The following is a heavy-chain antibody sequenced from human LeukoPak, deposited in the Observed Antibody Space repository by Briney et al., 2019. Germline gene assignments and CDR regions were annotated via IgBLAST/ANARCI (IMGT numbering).Heavy chain of an antibody. V-gene: IGHV5-51*01. CDR3: ARCSEPYYYYGMDV. CDR1: GYTFTNYW. D-gene: IGHD3-10*02. Sequence: GESLKISCKSSGYTFTNYWIAWVRQMPGKGLEWMGIIYPGDSDTRYSPSFQGQVTISADKSISTAYLQWSSLKASDTAMYYCARCSEPYYYYGMDVWGQGTTVTVSS. J-gene: IGHJ6*02. CDR2: IYPGDSDT.